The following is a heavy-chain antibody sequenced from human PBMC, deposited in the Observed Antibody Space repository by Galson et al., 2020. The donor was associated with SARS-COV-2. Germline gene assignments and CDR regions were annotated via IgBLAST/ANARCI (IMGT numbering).Heavy chain of an antibody. J-gene: IGHJ3*01. V-gene: IGHV3-7*01. CDR2: IKQDGSDK. Sequence: GGSLRLSCAVSGFTFSNYWMSWVRQAPRKGLEWVANIKQDGSDKYYVATVSGRFTTSRDNAKNSLYLQMNSLRAEDTAVYYCRAADNGFDVWGQGTMVTVSS. D-gene: IGHD6-13*01. CDR3: RAADNGFDV. CDR1: GFTFSNYW.